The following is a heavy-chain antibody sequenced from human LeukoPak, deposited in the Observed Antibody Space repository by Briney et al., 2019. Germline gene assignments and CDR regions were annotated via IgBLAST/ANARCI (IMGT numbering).Heavy chain of an antibody. Sequence: SETLSLTCTVSGGSISSGGYYWSWIRQHPGKGLEWIGYIYYSGSTYYNPSLKSRITISVDTSKNQFSLKLSSVTAADTAVYYCASGPDYYDSSAGWFDPWGQGTLVTVSS. J-gene: IGHJ5*02. CDR3: ASGPDYYDSSAGWFDP. CDR1: GGSISSGGYY. D-gene: IGHD3-22*01. V-gene: IGHV4-31*03. CDR2: IYYSGST.